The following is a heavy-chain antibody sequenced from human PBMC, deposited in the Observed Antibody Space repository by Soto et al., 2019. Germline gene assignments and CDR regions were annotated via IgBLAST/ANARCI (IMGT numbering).Heavy chain of an antibody. CDR3: ARTPLAAAGYYGMDV. D-gene: IGHD6-13*01. V-gene: IGHV1-69*02. Sequence: QVQLVQSGAEVKKPGSSVKVSCKASGGTFSSYTISWVRQAPGQGLEWMGRIIPILGIANYAQKFQGRVTITAEKSTSTAYMELSSLRSEDTAVYYCARTPLAAAGYYGMDVWGQGTTVTVSS. J-gene: IGHJ6*02. CDR2: IIPILGIA. CDR1: GGTFSSYT.